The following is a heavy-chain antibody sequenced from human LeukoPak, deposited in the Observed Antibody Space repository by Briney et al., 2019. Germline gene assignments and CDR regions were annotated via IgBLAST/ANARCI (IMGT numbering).Heavy chain of an antibody. J-gene: IGHJ4*02. Sequence: GASVKVSCKASRYILTGYYMHWVRQAPAQGLEWVGWINPNSGGTNYAQKFQGRVTMTRDTSISTAYMELSRLRSDDTAVYYCAGQLPYYYDSSGYPAVFDYWGQGTLVTVSS. CDR1: RYILTGYY. D-gene: IGHD3-22*01. CDR3: AGQLPYYYDSSGYPAVFDY. V-gene: IGHV1-2*02. CDR2: INPNSGGT.